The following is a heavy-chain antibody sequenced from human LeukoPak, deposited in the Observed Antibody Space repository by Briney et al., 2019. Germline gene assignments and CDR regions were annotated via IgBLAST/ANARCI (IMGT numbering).Heavy chain of an antibody. CDR2: SYYSGGT. CDR3: TRHSPGDYVSPQDY. CDR1: GGSISSSSNY. J-gene: IGHJ4*02. D-gene: IGHD4-17*01. V-gene: IGHV4-39*01. Sequence: SEPLSLTCTVSGGSISSSSNYWGWIRQPPGKGLEWIGSSYYSGGTYYNSSLNIRLTIAVDTSKTHFSLKLSSVTAADTAVYYCTRHSPGDYVSPQDYWGQGTLVTVSS.